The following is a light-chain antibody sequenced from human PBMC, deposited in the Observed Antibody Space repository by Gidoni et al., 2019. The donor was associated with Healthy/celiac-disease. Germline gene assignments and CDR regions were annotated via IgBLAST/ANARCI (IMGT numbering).Light chain of an antibody. V-gene: IGKV1-9*01. CDR3: QQLNSYPLT. CDR1: QGISSY. Sequence: IQLTQSPSSLSASVGDRVTITCRASQGISSYLAWYQQKPGKAPKLLIYAASTLQSGVPSRFSGSGSGTDFTLTISRLQPEDFATYYCQQLNSYPLTFXGXTKVEIK. J-gene: IGKJ4*01. CDR2: AAS.